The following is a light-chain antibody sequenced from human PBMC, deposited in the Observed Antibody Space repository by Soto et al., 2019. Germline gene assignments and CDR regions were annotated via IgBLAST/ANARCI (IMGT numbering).Light chain of an antibody. CDR1: QSVSNW. CDR3: QQYRSAST. CDR2: KAS. Sequence: DIQMTQSPSTLSAFVGDRVTITCRASQSVSNWLAWYQQKPGKAPRLLISKASTLESGVPSRFSGSGSGTEFTLSISSQQPEDFATYYCQQYRSASTFGQGTKLEIK. J-gene: IGKJ2*02. V-gene: IGKV1-5*03.